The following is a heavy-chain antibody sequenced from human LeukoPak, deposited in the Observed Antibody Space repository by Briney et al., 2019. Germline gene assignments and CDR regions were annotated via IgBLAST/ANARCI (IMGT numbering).Heavy chain of an antibody. Sequence: PGGSLRLSCAASGFIFSNYNMNWVRQAPGKGLEWVSHISSSSTIYYADSVKGRFTISRDNAKNSLYLQMNNLRDEDTAVYYCAREILSGYSDYWGQGTLVTVSS. CDR3: AREILSGYSDY. CDR1: GFIFSNYN. CDR2: ISSSSTI. D-gene: IGHD3-9*01. V-gene: IGHV3-48*02. J-gene: IGHJ4*02.